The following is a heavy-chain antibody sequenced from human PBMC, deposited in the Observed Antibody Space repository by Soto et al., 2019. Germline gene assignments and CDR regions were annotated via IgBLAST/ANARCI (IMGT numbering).Heavy chain of an antibody. CDR3: AIPLTPGGYYYGMDV. CDR1: GYSFTSYW. V-gene: IGHV5-10-1*01. CDR2: IDPSDSYT. D-gene: IGHD7-27*01. Sequence: PGESLKISCKGSGYSFTSYWISWVRQMPGKGLEWMGRIDPSDSYTNYSPSFQGHVTISADKSISTAYLQWSSLKASDTAMYYCAIPLTPGGYYYGMDVRGQRTTVTVSS. J-gene: IGHJ6*02.